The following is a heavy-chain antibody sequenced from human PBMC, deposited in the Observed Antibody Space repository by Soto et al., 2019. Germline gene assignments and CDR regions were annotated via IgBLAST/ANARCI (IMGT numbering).Heavy chain of an antibody. J-gene: IGHJ4*02. CDR1: GGSSGSWGYY. D-gene: IGHD3-9*01. Sequence: PCQSICLSRSVSGGSSGSWGYYWSLVSNRTGKGLEWIGYIYYSGSTYYNPALKSRVTISVDTSKNQFSLKLSSVTAADTAVYYCARTAYDILTVYNFDYWGQGTLVTSPQ. CDR3: ARTAYDILTVYNFDY. V-gene: IGHV4-30-4*01. CDR2: IYYSGST.